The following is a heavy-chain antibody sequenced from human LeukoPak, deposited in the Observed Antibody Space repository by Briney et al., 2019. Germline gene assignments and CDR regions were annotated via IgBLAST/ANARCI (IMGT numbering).Heavy chain of an antibody. J-gene: IGHJ4*02. CDR1: GYTFTSYY. Sequence: ASVKVSWKASGYTFTSYYMHWVRQAPGQGLEWMGIINPSGGSTSYAQKFQGRVTMTRDTSTSTVYMELSSLRSEDTAVYYCALGVVITHFDYWGQGTLVTVSS. CDR3: ALGVVITHFDY. D-gene: IGHD3-22*01. V-gene: IGHV1-46*01. CDR2: INPSGGST.